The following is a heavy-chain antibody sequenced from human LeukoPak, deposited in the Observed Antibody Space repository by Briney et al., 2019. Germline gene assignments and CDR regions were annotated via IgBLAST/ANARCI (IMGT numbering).Heavy chain of an antibody. V-gene: IGHV4-38-2*01. D-gene: IGHD2-2*01. CDR1: GYSISSGYY. CDR2: IYHSGIT. CDR3: VRATCSTSCHHDY. Sequence: SETLSLTCEVSGYSISSGYYWGWIRQPPGQGLEWIGSIYHSGITYYSPSLKSRVTISVDTSKNQFSLKLTSVTAADTAVYYSVRATCSTSCHHDYWGQGTLVTVSS. J-gene: IGHJ4*02.